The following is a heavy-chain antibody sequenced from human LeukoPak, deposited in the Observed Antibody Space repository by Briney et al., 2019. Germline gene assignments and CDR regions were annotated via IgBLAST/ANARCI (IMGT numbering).Heavy chain of an antibody. V-gene: IGHV4-39*07. CDR1: GFTFSSYS. CDR3: ASMGGTGTPDFDY. D-gene: IGHD1-1*01. Sequence: ESLRLSCAASGFTFSSYSMNWIRQPPGKGLEWIGSIYYSGSTYYNPSLKSRVTISVDTSKNQFSLKLSSVTAADTAVYYCASMGGTGTPDFDYWGQGTLVTVSS. CDR2: IYYSGST. J-gene: IGHJ4*02.